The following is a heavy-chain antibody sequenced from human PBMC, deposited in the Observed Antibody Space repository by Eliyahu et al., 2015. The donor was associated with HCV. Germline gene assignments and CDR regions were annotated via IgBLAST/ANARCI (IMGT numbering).Heavy chain of an antibody. Sequence: EVQLVESGGGLVQPGGSLRLSCTASGFTFRTFWMAWVRQAPGKGXEFVANIKPDGSGKSYVESLKGRFTISRDNDNNSLFLQMNNLRVDDTAVYYCANNWESGXWGQGTLVTXSS. D-gene: IGHD1-1*01. CDR3: ANNWESGX. V-gene: IGHV3-7*03. CDR2: IKPDGSGK. J-gene: IGHJ4*02. CDR1: GFTFRTFW.